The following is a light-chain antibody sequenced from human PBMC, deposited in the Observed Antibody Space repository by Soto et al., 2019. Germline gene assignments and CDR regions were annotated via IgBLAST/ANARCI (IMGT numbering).Light chain of an antibody. CDR1: QSVSGNF. CDR3: QQYGSSPSWT. Sequence: EIVLTQSPGGLSLSPGERVTLSCRASQSVSGNFLAWYQHKPGQAPRLLIYDASTRLHGIPDRFSGSGSGTDFTLTISRLEPEDFAVYYCQQYGSSPSWTFGQGTKVEIK. V-gene: IGKV3-20*01. J-gene: IGKJ1*01. CDR2: DAS.